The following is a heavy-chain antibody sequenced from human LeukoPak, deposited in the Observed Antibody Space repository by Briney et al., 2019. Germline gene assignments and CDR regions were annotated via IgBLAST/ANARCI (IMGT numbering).Heavy chain of an antibody. V-gene: IGHV3-30*18. D-gene: IGHD2-15*01. J-gene: IGHJ4*02. CDR1: GFTFSSYS. CDR2: ISYDGSNK. Sequence: HPGGSLRLSCVGSGFTFSSYSMNWVRQAPGKGLEWVAVISYDGSNKYYADSVKGRFTISRDSSKNTLFLQMNRLRPEDAAVYYCAKAPVTTCRGAFCYPFDYWGLGTLVTVSS. CDR3: AKAPVTTCRGAFCYPFDY.